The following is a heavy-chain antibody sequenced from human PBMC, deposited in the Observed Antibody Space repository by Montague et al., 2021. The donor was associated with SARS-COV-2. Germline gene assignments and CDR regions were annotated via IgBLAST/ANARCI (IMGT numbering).Heavy chain of an antibody. Sequence: PALVKLTQTLTLTCTFSGFSFSTSGEGVGWIRQPPGKALEWLALIYWDDDKRYSPSLKSRLTITKDTSKNQVVLTMTNMDPVDTATYYCAHRRGLPDAPGGFDPWGQGTLVTVSS. CDR1: GFSFSTSGEG. V-gene: IGHV2-5*02. J-gene: IGHJ5*02. CDR3: AHRRGLPDAPGGFDP. CDR2: IYWDDDK. D-gene: IGHD2-2*01.